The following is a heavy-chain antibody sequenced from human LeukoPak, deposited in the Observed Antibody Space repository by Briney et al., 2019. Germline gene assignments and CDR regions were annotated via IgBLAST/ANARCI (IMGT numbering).Heavy chain of an antibody. CDR1: GGSISSGGYY. J-gene: IGHJ4*02. D-gene: IGHD3-10*01. V-gene: IGHV4-61*08. Sequence: SETLSLTCTVSGGSISSGGYYWSWIRQHPGKGLEWIGYIYYSGSTNYNPSLKSRVTISVDTSKNQFSLKLSSVTAADTAVYYCARSAEYYYGSGSYWLFDYWGQGTLVTVSS. CDR3: ARSAEYYYGSGSYWLFDY. CDR2: IYYSGST.